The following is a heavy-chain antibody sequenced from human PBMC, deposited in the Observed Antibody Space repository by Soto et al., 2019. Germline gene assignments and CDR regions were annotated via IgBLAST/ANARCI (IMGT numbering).Heavy chain of an antibody. J-gene: IGHJ5*02. V-gene: IGHV3-74*01. CDR2: INSDGSNT. CDR3: ARELGYDFQP. D-gene: IGHD3-3*01. CDR1: GFTFSNYW. Sequence: SLRLSCAASGFTFSNYWMHWVRQAPGKGLVWVSRINSDGSNTNYAESVKGRFTISRDNAKNTLYLQMNSLRAEDTAVYYCARELGYDFQPWGQGTLVTVSS.